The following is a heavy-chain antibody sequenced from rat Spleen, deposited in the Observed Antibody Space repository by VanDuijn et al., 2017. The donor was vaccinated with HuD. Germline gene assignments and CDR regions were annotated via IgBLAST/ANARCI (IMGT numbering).Heavy chain of an antibody. CDR3: ARRYDFDY. CDR1: GFTFGDYY. V-gene: IGHV5-7*01. D-gene: IGHD2-1*01. CDR2: ISFDGLGT. J-gene: IGHJ2*01. Sequence: EVQLVESGGGLVQPGRSLKLSCAASGFTFGDYYMAWVRQAPTKGLEWVAIISFDGLGTYYRDSVKGRFTISRDNAKTTLYLQMDSLRSEDTATYYCARRYDFDYWGQGVMVTVSS.